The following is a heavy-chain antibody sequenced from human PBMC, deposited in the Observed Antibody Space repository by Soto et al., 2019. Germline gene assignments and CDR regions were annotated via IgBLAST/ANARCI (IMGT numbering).Heavy chain of an antibody. CDR3: AGDQDGPGSSWFDP. CDR1: GFTFRGYA. J-gene: IGHJ5*02. CDR2: IWYDGSNQ. D-gene: IGHD4-17*01. V-gene: IGHV3-33*01. Sequence: QGQLVESGGGMVQPGTSLRLSCAASGFTFRGYAMHWVRQAPGKGLEWVASIWYDGSNQHYAHSVRGRFTISRDNSKNTLVLQMRSVRVDDTAVYYCAGDQDGPGSSWFDPWGPGTLVTVSS.